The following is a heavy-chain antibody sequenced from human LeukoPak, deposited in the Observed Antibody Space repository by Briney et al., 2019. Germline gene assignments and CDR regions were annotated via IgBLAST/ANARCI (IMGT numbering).Heavy chain of an antibody. D-gene: IGHD2-21*02. CDR1: GFTFSSYG. CDR2: IWYDGSNK. Sequence: PGGSLRLSCATSGFTFSSYGFHWVRQAPGKGLEWVAAIWYDGSNKYYGDSVKGRFTISRDNSKNTVYLQMNSLRAEDTAVYHCARDTARSMDVWGQGTTVTVSS. CDR3: ARDTARSMDV. J-gene: IGHJ6*02. V-gene: IGHV3-33*01.